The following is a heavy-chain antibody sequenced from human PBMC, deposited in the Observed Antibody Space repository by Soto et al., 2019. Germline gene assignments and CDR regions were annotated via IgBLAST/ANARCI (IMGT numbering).Heavy chain of an antibody. V-gene: IGHV1-3*01. CDR2: INAGNGNT. CDR3: ARDERYCSGGSCHYYYMDV. CDR1: GYTFTSYA. Sequence: ASVKVSCXASGYTFTSYAMHWVRQAPGQRLEWMGWINAGNGNTKYSQKFQGRVTITRDTSASTAYMELSSLRSEDTAVYYCARDERYCSGGSCHYYYMDVWGKGTTVTVSS. J-gene: IGHJ6*03. D-gene: IGHD2-15*01.